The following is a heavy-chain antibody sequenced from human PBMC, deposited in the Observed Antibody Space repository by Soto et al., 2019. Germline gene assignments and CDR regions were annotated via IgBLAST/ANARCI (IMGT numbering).Heavy chain of an antibody. Sequence: SETLSLTCTVYGDSMRSFYWSWIRQAPGKGLEWIGITYCRGSATYNPSRKSRVTISVDMSKNQFSLKLTSVTAADTAVYFCARHHPRTLAALEIPFDFWGKGTLVTVSS. CDR3: ARHHPRTLAALEIPFDF. CDR1: GDSMRSFY. CDR2: TYCRGSA. D-gene: IGHD6-25*01. V-gene: IGHV4-59*01. J-gene: IGHJ4*02.